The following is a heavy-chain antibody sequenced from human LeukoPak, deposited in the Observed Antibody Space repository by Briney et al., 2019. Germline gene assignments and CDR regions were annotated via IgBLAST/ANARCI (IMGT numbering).Heavy chain of an antibody. V-gene: IGHV1-46*01. CDR3: ARAGRYFDWLLSGPDY. D-gene: IGHD3-9*01. J-gene: IGHJ4*02. Sequence: ASVKVSCKAFGYTFTSNYMHWVRQAPGRGPEWMGVINPSGGSTSYAQKFQGRVTMTRDMSTSTVYMELSSLRSEDTAVYYCARAGRYFDWLLSGPDYWGQGTLVTVSS. CDR2: INPSGGST. CDR1: GYTFTSNY.